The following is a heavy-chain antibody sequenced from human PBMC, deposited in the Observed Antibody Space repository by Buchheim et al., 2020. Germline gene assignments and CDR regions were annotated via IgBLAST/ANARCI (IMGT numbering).Heavy chain of an antibody. CDR2: INPSGGST. V-gene: IGHV1-46*01. D-gene: IGHD6-19*01. J-gene: IGHJ6*02. Sequence: QVQLVQSGAEVKKPGASVKVSCKASGYTITGYYMHWVRQAPGQGLEWMGIINPSGGSTSYAQKFQGRVTMTRDTSTSTVYMELSSLRSEDTAVYYCARELAVDNHYYYYGMDVWGQGTT. CDR1: GYTITGYY. CDR3: ARELAVDNHYYYYGMDV.